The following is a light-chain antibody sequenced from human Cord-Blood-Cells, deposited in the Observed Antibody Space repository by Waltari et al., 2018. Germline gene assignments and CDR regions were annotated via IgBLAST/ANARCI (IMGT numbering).Light chain of an antibody. J-gene: IGLJ3*02. CDR3: SSYTSSSSWV. V-gene: IGLV2-14*01. CDR2: DVS. CDR1: SSDVGGYNY. Sequence: QSALTQPASVSGSPGQSLIISCTGTSSDVGGYNYVSWYQQHPGKAPKLIIYDVSKQPSGVSNRFSGSKSGNTASLTISGLQAEDEADYYCSSYTSSSSWVFGGGTKLTVL.